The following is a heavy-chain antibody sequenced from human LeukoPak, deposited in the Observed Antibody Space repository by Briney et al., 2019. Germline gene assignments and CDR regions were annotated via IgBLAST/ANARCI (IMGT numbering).Heavy chain of an antibody. V-gene: IGHV1-3*01. CDR3: ARADDFWSGLYYFDY. Sequence: ASVKVSCKASGYTFTSYAMHWVRQAPGQRLEWMGWINAGNGNTKYSQKFQGRVTITRDTSASTAYMELSSPRSEDTAVYYCARADDFWSGLYYFDYWGQGTLVTVSS. D-gene: IGHD3-3*01. CDR1: GYTFTSYA. CDR2: INAGNGNT. J-gene: IGHJ4*02.